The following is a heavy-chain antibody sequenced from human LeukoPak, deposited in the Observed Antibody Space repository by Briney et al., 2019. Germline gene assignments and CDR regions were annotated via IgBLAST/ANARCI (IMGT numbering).Heavy chain of an antibody. J-gene: IGHJ3*02. D-gene: IGHD3-10*01. Sequence: PSETLSLTCTVSGSSISSYYWSWIRQPPGKGLEWIGYIYYSGSTNYNPSLKSRVTISVDTSKNQFSLKLSSVTAADTAVCYCARLRIRGRSTAFDIWGQGTMVTVSS. CDR2: IYYSGST. CDR1: GSSISSYY. V-gene: IGHV4-59*08. CDR3: ARLRIRGRSTAFDI.